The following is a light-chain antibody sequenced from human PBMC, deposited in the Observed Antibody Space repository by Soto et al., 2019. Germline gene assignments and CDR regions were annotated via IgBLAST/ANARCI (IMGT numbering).Light chain of an antibody. CDR1: SSDVGDYKY. J-gene: IGLJ1*01. V-gene: IGLV2-14*01. CDR2: VNS. CDR3: SSYTSSDTPYV. Sequence: QSALTQPASVSGSPGQSITISCTGTSSDVGDYKYVSWYQQHPDKAPKLIIFVNSNRPSGISHRFSASKSGNTASLTISGLQAEDEADYYCSSYTSSDTPYVFGTGTKLTVL.